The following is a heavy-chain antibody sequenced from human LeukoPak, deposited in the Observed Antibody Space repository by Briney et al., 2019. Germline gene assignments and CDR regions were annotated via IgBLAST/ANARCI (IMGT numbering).Heavy chain of an antibody. J-gene: IGHJ4*02. V-gene: IGHV1-8*01. Sequence: ASVKVSCKASGYTFTSYDINWVRQATGQGLEWMGWMNPNSGSTGYAQKFQGRVTMTRNTSISTAYMELSSLRSEDTAVYYCARGSRRYDFWSGYYTPYFDYWGQGTLVTVSS. CDR3: ARGSRRYDFWSGYYTPYFDY. CDR1: GYTFTSYD. D-gene: IGHD3-3*01. CDR2: MNPNSGST.